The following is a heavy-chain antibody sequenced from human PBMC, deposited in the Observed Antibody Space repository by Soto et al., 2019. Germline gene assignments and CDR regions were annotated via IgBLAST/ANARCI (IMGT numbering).Heavy chain of an antibody. J-gene: IGHJ6*02. Sequence: QVQLVQSGAEVKKPGSSVKVSCKASGGTFSSYAISWVRQAPGQGLEWMGGIIPIFGTANYAQKFQGRVTITADESTSTAYMGLSSLRSEDTAVYYCARSLVPAAMWVYYGMDVWGQGTTVTVSS. CDR1: GGTFSSYA. V-gene: IGHV1-69*12. D-gene: IGHD2-2*01. CDR2: IIPIFGTA. CDR3: ARSLVPAAMWVYYGMDV.